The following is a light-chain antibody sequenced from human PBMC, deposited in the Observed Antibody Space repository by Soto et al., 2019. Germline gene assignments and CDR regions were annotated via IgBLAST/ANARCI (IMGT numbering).Light chain of an antibody. CDR1: QSVDSRY. Sequence: EIVLTQSPGTLSLSPGEGATLSCRASQSVDSRYFAWYQQKLGQAPRLLIYGASSRATGIPDRFSASGSGTDFTLTISRLEPEDFAMYYCQQYVRSQTFGQGTRVEIK. J-gene: IGKJ1*01. CDR3: QQYVRSQT. CDR2: GAS. V-gene: IGKV3-20*01.